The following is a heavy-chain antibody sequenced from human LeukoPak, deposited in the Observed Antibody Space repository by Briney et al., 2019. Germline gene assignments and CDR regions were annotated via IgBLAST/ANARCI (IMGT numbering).Heavy chain of an antibody. J-gene: IGHJ3*02. Sequence: SETLSLTCLVSGGSISGYYWSWIRQPPGKGLEWIGFISDTGSTNYNPSLKSRVTISVDTSKNQFSLNLSSVTAADTAVYYCARPEGGDYGGNSVAFDIWGPGTMATVSS. V-gene: IGHV4-59*08. CDR2: ISDTGST. CDR1: GGSISGYY. CDR3: ARPEGGDYGGNSVAFDI. D-gene: IGHD4-23*01.